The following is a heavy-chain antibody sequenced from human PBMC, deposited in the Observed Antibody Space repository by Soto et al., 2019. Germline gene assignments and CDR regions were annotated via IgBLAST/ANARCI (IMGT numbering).Heavy chain of an antibody. J-gene: IGHJ5*02. V-gene: IGHV4-31*03. CDR1: GGSISSGGYY. D-gene: IGHD5-12*01. Sequence: QVQLQESGPGLVKPSQTLSLTCTVSGGSISSGGYYWSWIRQHPGKGLEWIGYIYYSGSTYYNPSLKSRVTISVAMAKNQFSLKLSSVTAADTAVYYCAREEGGGYDHRWFDPWGQGTLVTVSS. CDR3: AREEGGGYDHRWFDP. CDR2: IYYSGST.